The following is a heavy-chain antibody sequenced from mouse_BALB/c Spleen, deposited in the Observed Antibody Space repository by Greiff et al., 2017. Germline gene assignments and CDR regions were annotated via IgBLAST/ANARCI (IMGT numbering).Heavy chain of an antibody. J-gene: IGHJ1*01. V-gene: IGHV2-6-7*01. Sequence: VQGVESGPGLVAPSQSLSITCTVSGFSLTGYGVNWVRQPPGKGLEWLGMIWGDGSTDYNSALKSRLSISKDNSKSQVFLKMNSLQTDDTARYYCARDGDYGYPGWYFDVWGAGTTVTVSS. CDR1: GFSLTGYG. CDR3: ARDGDYGYPGWYFDV. CDR2: IWGDGST. D-gene: IGHD1-2*01.